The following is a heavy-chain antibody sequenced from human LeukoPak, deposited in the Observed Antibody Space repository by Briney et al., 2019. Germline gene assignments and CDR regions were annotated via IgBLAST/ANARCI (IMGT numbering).Heavy chain of an antibody. V-gene: IGHV3-21*01. J-gene: IGHJ4*02. CDR3: ARLLPRWLQTMDY. D-gene: IGHD5-24*01. Sequence: GGSLRLSCAASGLTFSSYSMNWVRQAPGKGLEWVSSISSSSSYIYYADSVKGRFTISRDNAKNSLYLQMNSLRAEDTAVYYCARLLPRWLQTMDYWGQGTLVTVSS. CDR1: GLTFSSYS. CDR2: ISSSSSYI.